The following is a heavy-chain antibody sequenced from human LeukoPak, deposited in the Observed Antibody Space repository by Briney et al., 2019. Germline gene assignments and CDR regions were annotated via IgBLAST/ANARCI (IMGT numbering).Heavy chain of an antibody. Sequence: SETLSLTCVVHDGSSSTYSWSWIRQPPGKGLEWIGEISHRGTTDYSPSLKSRVTVSKDTSNNQCSLSLTSVTAADTAVYYCARTAPGLDFFDYWGQGTLVTVSS. CDR1: DGSSSTYS. CDR2: ISHRGTT. D-gene: IGHD2/OR15-2a*01. V-gene: IGHV4-34*01. J-gene: IGHJ4*02. CDR3: ARTAPGLDFFDY.